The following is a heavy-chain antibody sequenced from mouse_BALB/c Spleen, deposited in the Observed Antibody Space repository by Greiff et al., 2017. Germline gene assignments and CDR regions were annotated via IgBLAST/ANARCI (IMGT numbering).Heavy chain of an antibody. V-gene: IGHV1S81*02. Sequence: QVQLQQSGAELVKPGASVKLSCKASGYTFTSYYMYWVKQRPGQGLEWIGEINPSNGGTNFNEKFKSKATLTVDKPSSTAYMQLSSLTSEDSAVYYCTRGGYDYDGAMDYWGQGTSVTVSS. J-gene: IGHJ4*01. CDR2: INPSNGGT. CDR1: GYTFTSYY. D-gene: IGHD2-4*01. CDR3: TRGGYDYDGAMDY.